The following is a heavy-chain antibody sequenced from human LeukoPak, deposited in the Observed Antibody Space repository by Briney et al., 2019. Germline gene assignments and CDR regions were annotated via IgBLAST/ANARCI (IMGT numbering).Heavy chain of an antibody. CDR3: ATRNQWLHAFDI. D-gene: IGHD6-19*01. CDR2: IQYDGSKK. V-gene: IGHV3-30*02. CDR1: GFTFSSNG. Sequence: SGGSLRLSCVASGFTFSSNGMHWVRQAPGKGLEWVTFIQYDGSKKYYADSVKGRFTISRDNSKNSLYLQMNSLRAEDTAVYYCATRNQWLHAFDIWGQGTMVTVSS. J-gene: IGHJ3*02.